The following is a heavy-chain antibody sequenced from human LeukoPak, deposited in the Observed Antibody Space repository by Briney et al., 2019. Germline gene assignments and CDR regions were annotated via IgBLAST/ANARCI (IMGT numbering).Heavy chain of an antibody. J-gene: IGHJ4*02. CDR2: IYHSGST. D-gene: IGHD5-18*01. CDR1: GGSSSSSNW. V-gene: IGHV4-4*02. CDR3: ARDGSGLWSTPHFDY. Sequence: PSETLSLTCAVSGGSSSSSNWWSWLRQPPGKGLEWIGEIYHSGSTNYNPSLKSRVTISVDKSKNQFSLKLSSVTAADTAVYYCARDGSGLWSTPHFDYWGQGTLVTVSS.